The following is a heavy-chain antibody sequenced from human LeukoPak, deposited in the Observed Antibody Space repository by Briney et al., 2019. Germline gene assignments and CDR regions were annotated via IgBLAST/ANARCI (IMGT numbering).Heavy chain of an antibody. D-gene: IGHD2-15*01. CDR1: GGSISSYY. CDR3: AKGVVVAATGYFQH. J-gene: IGHJ1*01. V-gene: IGHV3-23*01. CDR2: ISGSGGST. Sequence: PSETLSLTCTVSGGSISSYYWSWIRQPPGKGLEWVSAISGSGGSTYCADSVKGRFTISRDNSKNTLYLQMNSLKAEDTAVYYCAKGVVVAATGYFQHWGQGTLVTVSS.